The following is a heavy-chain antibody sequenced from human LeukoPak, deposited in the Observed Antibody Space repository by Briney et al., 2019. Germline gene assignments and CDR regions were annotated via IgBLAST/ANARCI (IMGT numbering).Heavy chain of an antibody. CDR2: ISSSGSTI. CDR1: GFTFSSYE. V-gene: IGHV3-48*03. CDR3: ASSTYCGGDCYPS. Sequence: GGSLRLSCAASGFTFSSYEMNWVRQAPGKGLEWVSYISSSGSTIYYADSVKGRFTISRDNAKNSLYLQMNSLRAEDTAVYYCASSTYCGGDCYPSWGQGTLVTVSS. D-gene: IGHD2-21*02. J-gene: IGHJ5*02.